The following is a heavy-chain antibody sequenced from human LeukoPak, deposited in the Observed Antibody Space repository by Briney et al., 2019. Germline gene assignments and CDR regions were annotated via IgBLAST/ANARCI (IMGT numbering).Heavy chain of an antibody. Sequence: PGGSLRLSCAASGFTFSSYAMHWVRQAPGKGLEWVAVISYDGSNKYYADSVKGRFTISRDNARNSLYLEMNSLRAEDTAVYSCARGAWSENPFDYWGQGTLVTVSS. CDR2: ISYDGSNK. CDR3: ARGAWSENPFDY. CDR1: GFTFSSYA. D-gene: IGHD1-14*01. J-gene: IGHJ4*02. V-gene: IGHV3-30*04.